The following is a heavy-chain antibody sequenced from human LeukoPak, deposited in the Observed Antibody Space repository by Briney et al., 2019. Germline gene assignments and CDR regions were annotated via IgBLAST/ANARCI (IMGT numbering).Heavy chain of an antibody. D-gene: IGHD3-10*01. Sequence: SETLSLTCTVSGGSISSSSYYWGWIRQPPGKGLERIGSIYYGGSTYYNPSLKSRVTISVDTSKNQFSLKLSSVTAADTAVYYCASRRGPSIVGSGRQTYYYYYGMDVWGQGTTVTVSS. CDR3: ASRRGPSIVGSGRQTYYYYYGMDV. CDR1: GGSISSSSYY. J-gene: IGHJ6*02. CDR2: IYYGGST. V-gene: IGHV4-39*01.